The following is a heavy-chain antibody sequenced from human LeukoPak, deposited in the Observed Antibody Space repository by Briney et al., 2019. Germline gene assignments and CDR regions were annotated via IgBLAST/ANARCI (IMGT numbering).Heavy chain of an antibody. D-gene: IGHD5-18*01. CDR3: ARDNLDSAMAFDY. Sequence: KPSGTLSLPCAVYGGSFSGYYWSWIRQPPGKGLEWIGEIDHSGSTNYNPSLKSRVTISVDTSKNQFSLKLNSVTAADTAVYYCARDNLDSAMAFDYWGQGTLVTVSS. J-gene: IGHJ4*02. CDR2: IDHSGST. CDR1: GGSFSGYY. V-gene: IGHV4-34*01.